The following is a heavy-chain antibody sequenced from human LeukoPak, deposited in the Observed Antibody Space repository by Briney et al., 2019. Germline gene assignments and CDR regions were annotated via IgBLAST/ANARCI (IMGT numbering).Heavy chain of an antibody. J-gene: IGHJ6*03. D-gene: IGHD3-16*01. CDR2: INHSGST. Sequence: PSETLSLTCAVYGGSFSGYYWSWLRQPPGKGLEWLGEINHSGSTNYNPSLKSRVTISVGTSKNQFSLKLTSVTAADTAVYYCARIQRADTYAFGTSYYYTDVWGKGTTVTVSS. CDR1: GGSFSGYY. CDR3: ARIQRADTYAFGTSYYYTDV. V-gene: IGHV4-34*01.